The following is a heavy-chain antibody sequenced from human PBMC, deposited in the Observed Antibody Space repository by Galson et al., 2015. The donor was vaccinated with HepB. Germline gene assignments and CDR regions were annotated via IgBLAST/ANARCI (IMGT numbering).Heavy chain of an antibody. CDR1: EFTFSRYG. D-gene: IGHD6-19*01. V-gene: IGHV3-30*18. CDR3: AKEAFMYSNGRYWYFDL. J-gene: IGHJ2*01. Sequence: SLRLSCAASEFTFSRYGMHWVRQAPGKGLEGVAVISYDGTKKYYEDSVKGRFTISRGNSKNTVSLQMNSLRADDTAVYFCAKEAFMYSNGRYWYFDLWGRGTLVTVSS. CDR2: ISYDGTKK.